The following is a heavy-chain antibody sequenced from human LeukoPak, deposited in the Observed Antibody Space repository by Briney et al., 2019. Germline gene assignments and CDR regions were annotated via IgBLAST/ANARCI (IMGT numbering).Heavy chain of an antibody. V-gene: IGHV3-30-3*01. Sequence: PGRSLRLSCAVSGFTFSSYALHWVRQAPGKGLEWVAIVSYDGSNKDYADSVKGRFTISRDNSRTPLYLQMNSLRPEDTALYFCARGQGYSYGPDYFDYWGQGTLVTVSS. CDR3: ARGQGYSYGPDYFDY. CDR2: VSYDGSNK. CDR1: GFTFSSYA. D-gene: IGHD5-18*01. J-gene: IGHJ4*02.